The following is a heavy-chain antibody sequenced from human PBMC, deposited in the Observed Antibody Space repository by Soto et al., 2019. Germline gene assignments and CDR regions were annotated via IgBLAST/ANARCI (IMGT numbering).Heavy chain of an antibody. CDR1: GFTFGDYA. CDR3: TRDARDGYQLGCPDY. V-gene: IGHV3-49*04. Sequence: EVQLVESGGGLVQPGRSLRLSCTASGFTFGDYAMSWVRQAPGKGLEWVGLIRSKAYGGTTEYAASVKGRFTISRDDSKSIAYLQMNSLKTEDTAVYYCTRDARDGYQLGCPDYWGQGTLVTVSS. J-gene: IGHJ4*02. CDR2: IRSKAYGGTT. D-gene: IGHD1-1*01.